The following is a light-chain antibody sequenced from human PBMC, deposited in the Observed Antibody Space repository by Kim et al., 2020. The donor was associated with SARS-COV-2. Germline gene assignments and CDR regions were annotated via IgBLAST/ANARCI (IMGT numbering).Light chain of an antibody. V-gene: IGLV3-19*01. CDR3: NSRDSSGNHVV. J-gene: IGLJ2*01. Sequence: ALGTTGRMKCQGESRRSFYASRDQQKPGQAPVIVIYGKNNRPSGIPDRFSGSSSGNTASLTITGAQAEDEADYYCNSRDSSGNHVVFGGGTRLTVL. CDR2: GKN. CDR1: SRRSFY.